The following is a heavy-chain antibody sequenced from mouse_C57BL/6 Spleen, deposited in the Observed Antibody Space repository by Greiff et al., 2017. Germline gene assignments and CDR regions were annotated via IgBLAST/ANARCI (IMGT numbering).Heavy chain of an antibody. CDR3: TTRYYSNY. CDR2: IDPENGDT. J-gene: IGHJ2*01. Sequence: EVKVVESGAELVRPGASVKLSCTASGFNIKDDYMHWVKQRPEQGLEWIGWIDPENGDTEYASKFQGKATITADTSSNTAYLQLSSLTSEDTAVYYCTTRYYSNYWGQGTTLTVSS. D-gene: IGHD2-5*01. V-gene: IGHV14-4*01. CDR1: GFNIKDDY.